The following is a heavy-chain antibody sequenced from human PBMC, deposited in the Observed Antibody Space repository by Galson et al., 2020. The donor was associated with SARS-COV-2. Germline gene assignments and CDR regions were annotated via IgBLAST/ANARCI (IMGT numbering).Heavy chain of an antibody. D-gene: IGHD2-15*01. Sequence: SGPTLVKPTQTLTLTCIVSGFSLSTSGVAVAWIRQPPGKALDWLALIFWDGDQRYSPSMRSRLTITKDTSKDQVVLTMTNMDPVDTATYYCAHTRRFYYSGGSGRGWAYYFDYWGQGTLVTVSS. CDR2: IFWDGDQ. J-gene: IGHJ4*02. V-gene: IGHV2-5*02. CDR3: AHTRRFYYSGGSGRGWAYYFDY. CDR1: GFSLSTSGVA.